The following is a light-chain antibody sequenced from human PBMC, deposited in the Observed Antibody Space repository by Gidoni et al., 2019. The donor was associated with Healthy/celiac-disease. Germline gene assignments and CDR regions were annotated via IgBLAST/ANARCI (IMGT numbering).Light chain of an antibody. CDR3: QQRSNWPSST. J-gene: IGKJ4*01. V-gene: IGKV3-11*01. CDR2: DAS. Sequence: EIVFTQSPATLSLSPGARATLSCRASQSVSSYLAWYHQKPGQAPRLLIYDASNRATGIPARFSGSGSGTDFTLTISSLEPEDFAVYYCQQRSNWPSSTFGGXTKVEIK. CDR1: QSVSSY.